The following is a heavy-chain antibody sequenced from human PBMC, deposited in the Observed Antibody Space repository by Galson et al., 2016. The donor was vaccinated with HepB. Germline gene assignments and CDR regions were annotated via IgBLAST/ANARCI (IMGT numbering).Heavy chain of an antibody. V-gene: IGHV4-59*01. CDR1: GGSISSYY. CDR3: ARVTTYSYGYFYGMDV. J-gene: IGHJ6*02. Sequence: SETLSLTFSVSGGSISSYYWRWIRQPPGKGLEWIGSISYSGSTSYNPSLKSRLTISGDTSKNKFSLKLSSVTAADTAVYYCARVTTYSYGYFYGMDVWGQGTTVTVSS. D-gene: IGHD5-18*01. CDR2: ISYSGST.